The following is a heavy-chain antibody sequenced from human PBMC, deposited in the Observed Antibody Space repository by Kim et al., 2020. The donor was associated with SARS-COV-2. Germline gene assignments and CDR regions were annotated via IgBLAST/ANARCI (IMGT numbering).Heavy chain of an antibody. CDR1: GYSISSGYY. Sequence: SETLSLTCTVSGYSISSGYYWGWIRQPPGKGLEWIGSIYHSGSTYYNPSLKSRVTISVDTSKNQFSLKLSSVTAADTAVYYCARVRSIAAAGFDYWGQGTLVTVSS. CDR2: IYHSGST. D-gene: IGHD6-13*01. J-gene: IGHJ4*02. V-gene: IGHV4-38-2*02. CDR3: ARVRSIAAAGFDY.